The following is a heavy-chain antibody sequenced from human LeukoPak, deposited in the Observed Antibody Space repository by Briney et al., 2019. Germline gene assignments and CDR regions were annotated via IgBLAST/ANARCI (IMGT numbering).Heavy chain of an antibody. CDR3: AGATKWLAHDF. V-gene: IGHV3-66*01. CDR1: GFTVSSNY. J-gene: IGHJ4*02. D-gene: IGHD6-19*01. CDR2: IYSGGST. Sequence: GGSLRLSCAASGFTVSSNYMSWVRQAPGKGLEWVSVIYSGGSTYYADSVKGRFTISRDNSKNTLYLQMNSLRAEDTAVYYCAGATKWLAHDFWGQGTLVTVSS.